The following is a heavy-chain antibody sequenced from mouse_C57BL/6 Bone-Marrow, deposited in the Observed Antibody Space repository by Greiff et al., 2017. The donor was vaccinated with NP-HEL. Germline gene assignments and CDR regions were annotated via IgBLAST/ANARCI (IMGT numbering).Heavy chain of an antibody. CDR3: AKNWVGSSLWYFDV. J-gene: IGHJ1*03. V-gene: IGHV2-5*01. CDR2: IWRGGST. D-gene: IGHD1-1*01. CDR1: GFSLTSYG. Sequence: VQLQQSGPGLVQPSQSLSITCTVSGFSLTSYGVHWVRQSPGKGLEWLGMIWRGGSTDYNAAFMSRLSITKDNSKSQVFCKMNSLQADDTAIYYCAKNWVGSSLWYFDVWGTGTTVTVSS.